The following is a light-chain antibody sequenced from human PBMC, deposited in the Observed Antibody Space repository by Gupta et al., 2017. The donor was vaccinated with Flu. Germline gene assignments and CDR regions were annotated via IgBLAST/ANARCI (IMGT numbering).Light chain of an antibody. CDR2: SNN. CDR3: AAWDDSLSGLV. V-gene: IGLV1-47*02. CDR1: SSNIGSNY. J-gene: IGLJ2*01. Sequence: HSVLTQPPSASGTPGQRVTISCSGSSSNIGSNYVYWYQQLPGTAPKLLIFSNNQRPSGVPDRFSGSKSGTSASLAISGLRSEDEADDYCAAWDDSLSGLVFGGGTKLTVL.